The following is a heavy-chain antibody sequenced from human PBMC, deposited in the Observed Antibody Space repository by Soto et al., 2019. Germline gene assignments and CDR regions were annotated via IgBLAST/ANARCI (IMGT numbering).Heavy chain of an antibody. D-gene: IGHD5-12*01. CDR1: GFTFSSYS. V-gene: IGHV3-48*01. J-gene: IGHJ5*02. CDR2: ISSSSRTI. CDR3: AREWDGDGYNSGWFDP. Sequence: GSLRLSCAASGFTFSSYSMNWVRQAPGKGLEWVSYISSSSRTIYCADSVKGRFTISRDNAKNSLYLQMNSLRAEDTAVYYCAREWDGDGYNSGWFDPWGQRTLVTVSS.